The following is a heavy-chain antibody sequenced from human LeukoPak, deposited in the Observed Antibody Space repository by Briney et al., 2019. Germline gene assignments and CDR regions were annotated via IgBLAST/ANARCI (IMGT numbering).Heavy chain of an antibody. D-gene: IGHD2-8*01. J-gene: IGHJ4*02. CDR3: ARDWGVGIFDY. V-gene: IGHV4-61*02. CDR2: IYTSGST. Sequence: SQTLSLTCTVSGGSISSGSYYWSWLRQPAGKGLEWIGRIYTSGSTNYNPSLKSRVAISVDTSKNQFSLKLSSVTAADTAVYYCARDWGVGIFDYWGQGTLVTVSS. CDR1: GGSISSGSYY.